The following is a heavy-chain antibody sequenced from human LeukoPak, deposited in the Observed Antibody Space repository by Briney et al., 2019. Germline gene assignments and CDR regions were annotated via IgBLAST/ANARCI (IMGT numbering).Heavy chain of an antibody. J-gene: IGHJ4*02. CDR3: ARDWGSYDSSGYYPTYFDY. V-gene: IGHV3-30*03. CDR1: GFTFSSYG. Sequence: PGGSLRLSCAASGFTFSSYGVHWVRQAPGKGLEWVAVISYDGSNKYYADSVKGRFTISRDNAKNSLYLQMNSLRAEDTAVYYCARDWGSYDSSGYYPTYFDYWGQGTLVTVSS. D-gene: IGHD3-22*01. CDR2: ISYDGSNK.